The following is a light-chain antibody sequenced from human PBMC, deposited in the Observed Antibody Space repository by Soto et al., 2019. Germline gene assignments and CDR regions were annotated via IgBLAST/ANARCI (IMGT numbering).Light chain of an antibody. Sequence: QSVLTQPASVSAAPGQRVTISCSGNSSNVGDNFVSWYQQPPEAAPKLLIYDNHKRPSGIPDRFSGSKSGTSATLGITGLQTGDEADYYFATWDCSLSVVVFGGGTKLTVL. CDR1: SSNVGDNF. J-gene: IGLJ3*02. CDR3: ATWDCSLSVVV. V-gene: IGLV1-51*01. CDR2: DNH.